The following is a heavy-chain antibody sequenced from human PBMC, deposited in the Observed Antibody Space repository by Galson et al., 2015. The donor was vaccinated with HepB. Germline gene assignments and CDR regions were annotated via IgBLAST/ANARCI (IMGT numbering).Heavy chain of an antibody. J-gene: IGHJ4*02. V-gene: IGHV3-48*04. CDR3: ATDEGGPHF. Sequence: SLRLSCAASGFTFSRYSMNWVRQAPGKGLEWVSFISSSSHTIYYADSVKGRFTISRDNANNSLFLQMNSLRAEDTAVYYCATDEGGPHFWGQGNLVTVSS. CDR1: GFTFSRYS. D-gene: IGHD1-26*01. CDR2: ISSSSHTI.